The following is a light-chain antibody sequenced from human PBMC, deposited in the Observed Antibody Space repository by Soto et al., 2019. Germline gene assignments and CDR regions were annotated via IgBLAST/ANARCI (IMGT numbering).Light chain of an antibody. CDR1: QSVGSS. CDR3: QQYNKWPLT. CDR2: DAS. Sequence: EIVLTQSPATLSLSPGERATLSCWVSQSVGSSLAWYQQKPGQAPRLLIYDASNRATGIPARFSGSGSGTYFTLTISSLEPEDFAVYYCQQYNKWPLTFGGGTRVEIK. V-gene: IGKV3-11*01. J-gene: IGKJ4*01.